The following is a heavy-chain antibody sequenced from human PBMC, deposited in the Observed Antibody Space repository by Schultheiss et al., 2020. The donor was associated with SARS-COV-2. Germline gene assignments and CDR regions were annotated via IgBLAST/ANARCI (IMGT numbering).Heavy chain of an antibody. V-gene: IGHV3-33*05. CDR1: GFTFSSYG. D-gene: IGHD6-6*01. Sequence: SCAASGFTFSSYGMHWVRQAPGKGLEWVAVISYDGSNKYYADSVKGRFTISRDNSKNTLYLQMNSLRAEDTAVYYCARDRRQLGHALDYWGQGTLVTVSS. CDR3: ARDRRQLGHALDY. CDR2: ISYDGSNK. J-gene: IGHJ4*02.